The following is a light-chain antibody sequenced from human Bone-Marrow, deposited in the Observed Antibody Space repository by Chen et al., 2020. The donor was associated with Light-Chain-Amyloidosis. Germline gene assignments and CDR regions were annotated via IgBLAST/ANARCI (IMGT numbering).Light chain of an antibody. CDR3: QQRSNWPIT. CDR1: QSINIY. V-gene: IGKV3-11*01. Sequence: EIVLTQSPATLSLSPGQRAILSCRASQSINIYLAWYQQKPGQAPRLLIYDASNRATGIPARFTGSGSVTDFTLTISSLEPEDFAVYYCQQRSNWPITFGQGTRLEI. CDR2: DAS. J-gene: IGKJ5*01.